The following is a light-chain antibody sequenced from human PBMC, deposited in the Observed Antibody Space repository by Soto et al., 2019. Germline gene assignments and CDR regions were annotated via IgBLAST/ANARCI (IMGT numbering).Light chain of an antibody. CDR3: QQFNSYPRT. J-gene: IGKJ2*01. CDR1: QGISSA. Sequence: AIQLTQSPSSLSASVGDRVTITCRASQGISSALAWFQQKPGNAPELLIYDASTLASGVPSRFSGSGSGTDFSLTISSLQPEDFATYYCQQFNSYPRTFGQGTKLEIK. V-gene: IGKV1-13*02. CDR2: DAS.